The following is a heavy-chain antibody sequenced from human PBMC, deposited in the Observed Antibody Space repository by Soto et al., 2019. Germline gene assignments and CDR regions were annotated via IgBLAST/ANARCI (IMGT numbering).Heavy chain of an antibody. CDR3: AGESPSICGGGDCYRLDCYFDS. J-gene: IGHJ4*03. CDR1: EVTFSTSG. Sequence: QVQLVQSGAEVKKPGSSLKVSCKTSEVTFSTSGISWVRQGPGQGLEWMGGIIPLFGTPKYARKFKGRVSITAVASATTSYLEVRGRSSGDTAIYYCAGESPSICGGGDCYRLDCYFDSWVQGSQVGVYS. V-gene: IGHV1-69*01. D-gene: IGHD2-21*01. CDR2: IIPLFGTP.